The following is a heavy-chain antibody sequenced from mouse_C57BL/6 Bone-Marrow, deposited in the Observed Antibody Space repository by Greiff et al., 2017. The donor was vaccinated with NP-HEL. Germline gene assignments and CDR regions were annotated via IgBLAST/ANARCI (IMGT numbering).Heavy chain of an antibody. CDR1: GYSFTGYY. CDR3: ARYRGITSLFAY. J-gene: IGHJ3*01. V-gene: IGHV1-42*01. Sequence: VQLQQSGPELVKPGASVKISCKASGYSFTGYYMNWVKQSPEKSLEWIGEINPSTGGTTYNQKFKAKATLTVEKSSSTVYLELSRLTSDDSAVYYCARYRGITSLFAYWGQGTLVTVSA. CDR2: INPSTGGT. D-gene: IGHD2-4*01.